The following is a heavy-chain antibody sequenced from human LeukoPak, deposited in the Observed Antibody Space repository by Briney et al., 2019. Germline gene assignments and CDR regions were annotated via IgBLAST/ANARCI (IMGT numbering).Heavy chain of an antibody. CDR1: GFTFSSYA. V-gene: IGHV3-30*04. D-gene: IGHD1-26*01. Sequence: QAGGSLRLSCAASGFTFSSYAMHWGRRGPGKGLKRVPVVTYDGTDKHYANSVKGRFTISRDNSKNTLFLLMNSLRTEDTAVYYCARVRLRATYYYYYMDVWGKGATVTVSS. J-gene: IGHJ6*03. CDR3: ARVRLRATYYYYYMDV. CDR2: VTYDGTDK.